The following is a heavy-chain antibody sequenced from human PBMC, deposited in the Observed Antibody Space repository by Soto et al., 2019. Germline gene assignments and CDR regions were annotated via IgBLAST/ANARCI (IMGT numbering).Heavy chain of an antibody. J-gene: IGHJ4*01. CDR1: GFTFGSYA. Sequence: GGSLRLSCAASGFTFGSYAMNWVGQAPGKGLEWVSGISYNGGSTYYADSVKDRFTVSRDNSKDTLYLLMNSLRAEDTAVYYCANDHFTDYWGQGTLVTVSS. CDR3: ANDHFTDY. V-gene: IGHV3-23*01. CDR2: ISYNGGST.